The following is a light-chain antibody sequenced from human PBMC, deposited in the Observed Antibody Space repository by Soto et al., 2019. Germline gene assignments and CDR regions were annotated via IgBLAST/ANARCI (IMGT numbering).Light chain of an antibody. V-gene: IGKV3-20*01. CDR2: GAS. CDR1: QSVSSSH. Sequence: EIVLTQSPGTLSLSPGERATLSCRASQSVSSSHLAWYQQKPGQAPRLLIYGASSSAAGIPDRFSGSGSGTDFTLTISRLEPEDFAVYYCQQYGSSPRAFGQGTKVEIK. J-gene: IGKJ1*01. CDR3: QQYGSSPRA.